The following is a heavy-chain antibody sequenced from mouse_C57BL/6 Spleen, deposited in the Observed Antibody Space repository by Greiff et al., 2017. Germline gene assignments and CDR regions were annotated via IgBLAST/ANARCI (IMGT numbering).Heavy chain of an antibody. V-gene: IGHV1-62-2*01. CDR3: SGHEDCYGRNGYFDV. CDR2: FYPGGGSI. Sequence: QVQLQQSGAELVKPGASVKLSCKASGYTFTEYTIHWVKQRPGQGLEWIGWFYPGGGSIKYNEKFKDKATLTADKSSSTVYMELSRLTSEDSAVYVCSGHEDCYGRNGYFDVWGTGTTVTVSS. D-gene: IGHD1-1*01. CDR1: GYTFTEYT. J-gene: IGHJ1*03.